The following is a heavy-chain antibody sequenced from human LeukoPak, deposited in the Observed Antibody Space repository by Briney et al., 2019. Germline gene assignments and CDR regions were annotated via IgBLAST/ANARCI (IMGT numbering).Heavy chain of an antibody. Sequence: PGRSLRLSCAASGFTFSSYGMHWVRQAPGKGLVWVAVIWYDGSNKYYADSVKGRFTISRDNSKNTLYLQMNSLRAEDTAVYYCARGSAYYYDSSGYYYDYYGMDVWGQGTTVTVSS. D-gene: IGHD3-22*01. CDR1: GFTFSSYG. J-gene: IGHJ6*02. V-gene: IGHV3-33*01. CDR3: ARGSAYYYDSSGYYYDYYGMDV. CDR2: IWYDGSNK.